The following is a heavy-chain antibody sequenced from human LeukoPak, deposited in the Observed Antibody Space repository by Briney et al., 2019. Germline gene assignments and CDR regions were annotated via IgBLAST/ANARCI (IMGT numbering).Heavy chain of an antibody. J-gene: IGHJ2*01. V-gene: IGHV4-39*01. CDR1: GGSISSSSYH. CDR2: IYYSGST. D-gene: IGHD2-15*01. Sequence: SETLSLTCTVSGGSISSSSYHWGWIRQPPGKGLEWIGSIYYSGSTYYNPSLKSRVTISVDTSKNQFSLKLSSVTAADTAVYYCARNNDHCSGGSCYGNYWYFDLWGRGTLVTVSS. CDR3: ARNNDHCSGGSCYGNYWYFDL.